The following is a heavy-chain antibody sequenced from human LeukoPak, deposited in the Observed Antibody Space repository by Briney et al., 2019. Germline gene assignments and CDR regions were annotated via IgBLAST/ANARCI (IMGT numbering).Heavy chain of an antibody. CDR3: ARRISRSAAGSVDY. Sequence: SETLSLTCAVYGGSFSGYYWSWIRQPPGKGLEWIGEINHSGSTNYNPSLKSRVTISVDTSENQFSLKLSSVTAADTAVYYCARRISRSAAGSVDYWGQGTLVTVSS. CDR1: GGSFSGYY. D-gene: IGHD3-10*01. V-gene: IGHV4-34*01. J-gene: IGHJ4*02. CDR2: INHSGST.